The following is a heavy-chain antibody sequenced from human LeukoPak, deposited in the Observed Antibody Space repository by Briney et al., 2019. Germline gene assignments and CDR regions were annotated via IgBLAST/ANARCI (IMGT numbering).Heavy chain of an antibody. Sequence: GSLRLSCAASGFTFSSYEMKWVRQPPGKGLEWIGEINHSGSTNYNPSLKRRVTISVDTSKNQFSLKLSSVTAADTAVYYCARRRVEGYCSSTSCWDLDYWGQGTLVTVSS. V-gene: IGHV4-34*01. D-gene: IGHD2-2*01. CDR3: ARRRVEGYCSSTSCWDLDY. CDR1: GFTFSSYE. CDR2: INHSGST. J-gene: IGHJ4*02.